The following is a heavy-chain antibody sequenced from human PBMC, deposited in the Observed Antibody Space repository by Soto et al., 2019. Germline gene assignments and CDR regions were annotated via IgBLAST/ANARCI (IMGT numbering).Heavy chain of an antibody. D-gene: IGHD6-13*01. CDR1: GYSFTSYW. CDR3: ASARGLAAAYYYYGMDV. CDR2: IDPSDSYT. V-gene: IGHV5-10-1*01. Sequence: XESLKISCKGSGYSFTSYWISWVRQMPGKGLEWMGRIDPSDSYTNYSPSFQGHVTISADKSISTAYLQWSSLKASDTAMYYCASARGLAAAYYYYGMDVWGQGTTVTVSS. J-gene: IGHJ6*02.